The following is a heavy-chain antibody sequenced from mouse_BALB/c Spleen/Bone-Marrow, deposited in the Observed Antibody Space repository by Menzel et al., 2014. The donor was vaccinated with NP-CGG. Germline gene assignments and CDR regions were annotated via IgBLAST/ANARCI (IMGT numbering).Heavy chain of an antibody. V-gene: IGHV1S56*01. J-gene: IGHJ4*01. Sequence: VQVVESGPELVRPGASVRISCKASGYTFTSYYIHWVKQRPGQGLEWIGWIYPGNVNTKYNEKFKGKATLTADKSSSTAYMQLSSLTSEDSAVYFCARFYFDSSYAIDYWGQGTSVTVSS. CDR2: IYPGNVNT. D-gene: IGHD1-1*01. CDR1: GYTFTSYY. CDR3: ARFYFDSSYAIDY.